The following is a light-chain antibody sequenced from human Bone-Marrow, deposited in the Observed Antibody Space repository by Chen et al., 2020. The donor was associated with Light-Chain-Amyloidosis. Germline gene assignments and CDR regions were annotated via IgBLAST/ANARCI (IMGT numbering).Light chain of an antibody. CDR3: QSYQGSSQGV. CDR2: EDD. CDR1: RGSIATNY. Sequence: NFMLPQPHSVSEYPGKTVIISCTRSRGSIATNYVQWYQQRPGSSPTTVIYEDDQRPSGVPDRFSGSIVRSSNSASLTVSGLKAEDDADYDCQSYQGSSQGVFGGGTKLTVL. V-gene: IGLV6-57*01. J-gene: IGLJ3*02.